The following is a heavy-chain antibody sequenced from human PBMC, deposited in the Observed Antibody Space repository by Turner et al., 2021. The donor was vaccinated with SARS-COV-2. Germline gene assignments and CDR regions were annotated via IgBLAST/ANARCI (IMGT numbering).Heavy chain of an antibody. J-gene: IGHJ4*02. CDR2: IHPSGST. CDR1: GGSFSGYY. V-gene: IGHV4-34*01. D-gene: IGHD2-21*02. CDR3: SRGDDSRKSGLL. Sequence: QVHLQQWGAGLLKPSDTLSLTCAVYGGSFSGYYWTWIRQPPGKGLEWIGEIHPSGSTYYNPSLKSRVTISQDTSKSQFSLNLSSVTAADTAVYHCSRGDDSRKSGLLWGQGTLVTVSS.